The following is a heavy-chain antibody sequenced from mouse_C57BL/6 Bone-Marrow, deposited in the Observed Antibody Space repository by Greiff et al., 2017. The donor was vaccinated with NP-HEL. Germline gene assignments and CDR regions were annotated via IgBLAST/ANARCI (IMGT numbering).Heavy chain of an antibody. D-gene: IGHD2-2*01. CDR1: GFNIKDDY. CDR2: IDPENGDT. CDR3: TTHGSYYAMDY. Sequence: VQLQQSGAELVRPGASVKLSCTASGFNIKDDYMHWVKQRPEQGLEWIGWIDPENGDTEYASKFQGKATITADTSSNTAYLQLSSLTSEDTALYYCTTHGSYYAMDYWGQGTSVTVSS. J-gene: IGHJ4*01. V-gene: IGHV14-4*01.